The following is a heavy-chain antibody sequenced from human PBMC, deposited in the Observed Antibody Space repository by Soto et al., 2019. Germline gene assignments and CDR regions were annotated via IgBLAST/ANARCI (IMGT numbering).Heavy chain of an antibody. CDR2: IIPIFGTA. CDR1: GGTFCSYA. CDR3: ARVTGSGAFDI. V-gene: IGHV1-69*13. J-gene: IGHJ3*02. D-gene: IGHD3-10*01. Sequence: GASVKVSCKASGGTFCSYAISWVRQAPGQGLEWMGGIIPIFGTANYAQKFQGRVTITADESTSTAYMELSSLRSEDTAVYYCARVTGSGAFDIWGQGTMVTVSS.